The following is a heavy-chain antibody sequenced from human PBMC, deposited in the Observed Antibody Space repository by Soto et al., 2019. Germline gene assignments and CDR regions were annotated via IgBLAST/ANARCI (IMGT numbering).Heavy chain of an antibody. CDR2: IYYSGST. J-gene: IGHJ6*03. CDR1: GGSISSSSYY. V-gene: IGHV4-39*01. CDR3: ASAYGSGRRYYYYYMDV. D-gene: IGHD3-10*01. Sequence: SETLSLTCTVSGGSISSSSYYWGWIRQPPGKGLEWIGSIYYSGSTYYNPSLKSRVTISVDTSKNQFSLKLSSVTAADTAVYYCASAYGSGRRYYYYYMDVWGKGTTVTVSS.